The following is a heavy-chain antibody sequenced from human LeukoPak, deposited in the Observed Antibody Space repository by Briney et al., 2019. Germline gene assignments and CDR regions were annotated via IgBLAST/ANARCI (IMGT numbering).Heavy chain of an antibody. V-gene: IGHV1-46*01. CDR1: GYTFTSYY. CDR3: ARDNDFDY. D-gene: IGHD2-8*01. Sequence: GASVKVSCKASGYTFTSYYIHWARPAPGQGLEWMGIIYPGGGSTSYAQKFQGRVTMTRDMSTSTVYMELSSLRSEDTAVYYCARDNDFDYWGQGTLVTVSS. CDR2: IYPGGGST. J-gene: IGHJ4*02.